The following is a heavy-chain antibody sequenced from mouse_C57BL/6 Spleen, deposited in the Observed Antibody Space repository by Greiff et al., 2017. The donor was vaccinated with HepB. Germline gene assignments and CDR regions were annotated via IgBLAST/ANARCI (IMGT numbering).Heavy chain of an antibody. CDR1: GFTFSDYY. CDR3: ARGYDYYFDY. J-gene: IGHJ2*01. CDR2: ISNGGGST. V-gene: IGHV5-12*01. D-gene: IGHD2-4*01. Sequence: DVQLVESGGGLVQPGGSLKLSCAASGFTFSDYYMYWVRQTPEKRLEWVAYISNGGGSTYYPDTVKGRFTISRDNAKNTLYLQMSRLKSEDTAMYYCARGYDYYFDYWGQGTTLTVSS.